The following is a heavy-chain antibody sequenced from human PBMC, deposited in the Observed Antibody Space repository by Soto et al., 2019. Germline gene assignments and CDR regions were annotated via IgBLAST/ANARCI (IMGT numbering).Heavy chain of an antibody. Sequence: GGSLRLSCAASGFTFSSYSMNWVRQAPGKGLEWVSSISSSSSYIYYADSVKGRFTISRDNAKNSLYLQMNSLRAEDTAVYYCARAERMSAHYYYGMDVWGQGTTVTVSS. CDR3: ARAERMSAHYYYGMDV. CDR1: GFTFSSYS. D-gene: IGHD1-1*01. V-gene: IGHV3-21*01. CDR2: ISSSSSYI. J-gene: IGHJ6*02.